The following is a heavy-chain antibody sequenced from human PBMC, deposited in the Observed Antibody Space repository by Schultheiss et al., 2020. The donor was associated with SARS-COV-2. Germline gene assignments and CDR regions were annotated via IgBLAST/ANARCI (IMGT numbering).Heavy chain of an antibody. Sequence: GGSLRLSCAASGFTFSDYYMSWIRQAPGKGLEWVSSISSSSSYIYYADSVKGRFTISRDNAKNSLYLQMNSLRAEDTAVYYCARVPGTPGRGIDYWGQGTLVTVSS. CDR2: ISSSSSYI. J-gene: IGHJ4*02. D-gene: IGHD1-1*01. V-gene: IGHV3-11*06. CDR3: ARVPGTPGRGIDY. CDR1: GFTFSDYY.